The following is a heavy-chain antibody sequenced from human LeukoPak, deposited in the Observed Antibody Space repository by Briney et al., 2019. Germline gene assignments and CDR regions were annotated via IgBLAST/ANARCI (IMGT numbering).Heavy chain of an antibody. V-gene: IGHV3-73*01. Sequence: GGSLKLSCAASGFTFSGSAMHWVRQASGKGLEWVGRIRSKANSYATAYAASVKGRFTISRDDSKNTAYLQMNSLKTEDTAVYYCTRLIGPTVTTSGYWGQGTLVTVSS. CDR1: GFTFSGSA. J-gene: IGHJ4*02. CDR2: IRSKANSYAT. CDR3: TRLIGPTVTTSGY. D-gene: IGHD4-17*01.